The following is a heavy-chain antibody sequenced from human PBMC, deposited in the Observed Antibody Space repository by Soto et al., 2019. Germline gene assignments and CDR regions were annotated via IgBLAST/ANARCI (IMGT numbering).Heavy chain of an antibody. Sequence: GGSLRLSCAVSGFIFSDYYMAWIRQAPGKGLEWISYISSAGNTIYYADSVKGRFTVSRDDDNNTLHLQMNSLRADDTSLYYCARGVRSSLTAIGGFDPWGQGTLVTVSS. V-gene: IGHV3-11*01. CDR1: GFIFSDYY. D-gene: IGHD2-21*02. CDR2: ISSAGNTI. J-gene: IGHJ5*02. CDR3: ARGVRSSLTAIGGFDP.